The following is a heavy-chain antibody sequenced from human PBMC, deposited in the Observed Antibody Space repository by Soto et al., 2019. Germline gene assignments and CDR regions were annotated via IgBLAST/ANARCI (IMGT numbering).Heavy chain of an antibody. J-gene: IGHJ6*03. CDR3: ARVDSSSSWTRNYYYYYYMDV. D-gene: IGHD6-13*01. Sequence: PSETLSLTCTVSGGSISSSSYYWGWIRQPPGKGLEWIGSIYYSGSTYYNPSLKSRVTISVDTSKNQFSLKLSSVTAADTAVYYCARVDSSSSWTRNYYYYYYMDVWGKGTTVTVSS. CDR2: IYYSGST. CDR1: GGSISSSSYY. V-gene: IGHV4-39*07.